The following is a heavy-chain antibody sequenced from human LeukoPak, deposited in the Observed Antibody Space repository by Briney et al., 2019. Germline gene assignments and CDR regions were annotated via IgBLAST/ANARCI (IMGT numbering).Heavy chain of an antibody. V-gene: IGHV1-46*01. CDR1: GYSFTSYY. Sequence: ASVKVSCKASGYSFTSYYMHWVRQAPGQGLEWMGIINPSGSSTSYAQKLQGRVTMTTDTSTSTAYMELRSLRSDDTAVYYCARTDNWNYRLDYWGQGTLVTVSS. J-gene: IGHJ4*02. CDR3: ARTDNWNYRLDY. D-gene: IGHD1-7*01. CDR2: INPSGSST.